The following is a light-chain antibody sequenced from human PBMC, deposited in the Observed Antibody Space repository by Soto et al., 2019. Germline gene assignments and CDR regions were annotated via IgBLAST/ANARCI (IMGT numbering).Light chain of an antibody. CDR3: SAYAGSLYV. CDR1: SSDVGGYNY. CDR2: EVS. Sequence: QSALTQPPSASGSPGQSVTISCTGTSSDVGGYNYVSWYQQHPGKAPKLMIYEVSKRPSGVPDRFSGSKSGNTAALTVSGLQAEDEDDSYCSAYAGSLYVFGTGTKLTVL. V-gene: IGLV2-8*01. J-gene: IGLJ1*01.